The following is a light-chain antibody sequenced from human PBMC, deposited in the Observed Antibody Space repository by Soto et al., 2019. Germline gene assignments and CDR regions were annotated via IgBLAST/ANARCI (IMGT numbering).Light chain of an antibody. J-gene: IGKJ1*01. Sequence: EIVMTQSPATLSVSPGERATLSCRAGQSVSGYLVWYQQKPGQAPRLLIYDASTRAAGIPARFIGSGSGTEFTLTISSLQPDDFATYYCQQYNSYSFGQGTKVDI. V-gene: IGKV3D-15*01. CDR3: QQYNSYS. CDR2: DAS. CDR1: QSVSGY.